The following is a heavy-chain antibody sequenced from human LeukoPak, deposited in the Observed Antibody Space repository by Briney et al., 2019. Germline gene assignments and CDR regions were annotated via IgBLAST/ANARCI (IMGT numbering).Heavy chain of an antibody. CDR3: AKASRVSSADAVL. J-gene: IGHJ4*02. CDR2: LRGDGET. Sequence: PGGFLRLSCVASGFTFSSYAMSWVRQAPARGLEWVSSLRGDGETFYADSVKGRFTLSRDHSRNTVYLHLNNLRVEDTAVYYCAKASRVSSADAVLWGQGTVVTVS. D-gene: IGHD3-10*01. CDR1: GFTFSSYA. V-gene: IGHV3-23*01.